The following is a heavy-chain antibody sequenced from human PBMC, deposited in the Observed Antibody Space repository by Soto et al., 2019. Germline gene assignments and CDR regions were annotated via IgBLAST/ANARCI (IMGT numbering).Heavy chain of an antibody. Sequence: GGSLRLSCAASGFAFSSYAMSWVRQAPGKGLEWVSAISGSGGSTYYADSVKGRFTISRDNSKNTLYLQMNSLRAEDTAVYYCATTAFYGDYFDYWGQGTLVTVSS. CDR1: GFAFSSYA. V-gene: IGHV3-23*01. J-gene: IGHJ4*02. CDR3: ATTAFYGDYFDY. CDR2: ISGSGGST. D-gene: IGHD4-17*01.